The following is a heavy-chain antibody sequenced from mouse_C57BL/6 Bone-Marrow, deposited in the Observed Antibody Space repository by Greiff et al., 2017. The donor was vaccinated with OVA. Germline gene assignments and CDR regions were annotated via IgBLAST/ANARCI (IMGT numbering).Heavy chain of an antibody. V-gene: IGHV5-2*01. CDR1: EYEFPSHD. D-gene: IGHD1-1*01. J-gene: IGHJ2*01. CDR3: ARHPSYYGSTYFDY. CDR2: INSDGGST. Sequence: EVQGVESGGGLVQPGESLKLSCESNEYEFPSHDMSWVRKTPEKRLELVAAINSDGGSTYYPDTMERRFIISRDNTKKTLYLHMSSLRSEDTALYYCARHPSYYGSTYFDYWGQGTTLTVSS.